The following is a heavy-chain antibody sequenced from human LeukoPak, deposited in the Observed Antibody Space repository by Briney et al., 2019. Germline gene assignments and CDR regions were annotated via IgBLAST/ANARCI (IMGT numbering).Heavy chain of an antibody. D-gene: IGHD3-22*01. CDR3: ARDYYDSSGFGAFDI. V-gene: IGHV1-2*02. J-gene: IGHJ3*02. CDR1: GYTFTAYY. CDR2: ISPNSGGT. Sequence: WASVKVSCKASGYTFTAYYMHWVRQAPGQGLEWMGWISPNSGGTNYAQKFQGRVTMTRDTSISTAYMELSRLRSDDTAVYYCARDYYDSSGFGAFDIWGQGTMVTVSS.